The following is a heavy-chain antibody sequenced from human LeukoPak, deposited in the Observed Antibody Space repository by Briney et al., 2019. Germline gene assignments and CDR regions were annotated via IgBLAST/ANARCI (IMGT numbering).Heavy chain of an antibody. J-gene: IGHJ4*02. V-gene: IGHV4-59*01. CDR2: IYYSGST. Sequence: PETLSLTCAVSGASISNYYWSWIRQPPGKGLEWIGYIYYSGSTNYNPSLKSRVTISVDTSKNQFSLKLSSVTAADTAVYYCARDSRPIYGATSYFDYWGQGTLVTVSS. D-gene: IGHD4-17*01. CDR3: ARDSRPIYGATSYFDY. CDR1: GASISNYY.